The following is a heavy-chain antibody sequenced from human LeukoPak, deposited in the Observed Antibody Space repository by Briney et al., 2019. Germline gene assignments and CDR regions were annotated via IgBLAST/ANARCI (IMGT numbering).Heavy chain of an antibody. Sequence: KPSETLSLTCTVSGGSISSSSYYWGWIRQPPGKGLEWIGSIYYSGNTYYSPSLKSRVTIVIDTSKNQFSLNLSSVTAADTAMYYCATSSSWYRLDFWGQGTLVTVSS. J-gene: IGHJ4*02. CDR2: IYYSGNT. CDR1: GGSISSSSYY. CDR3: ATSSSWYRLDF. V-gene: IGHV4-39*01. D-gene: IGHD6-13*01.